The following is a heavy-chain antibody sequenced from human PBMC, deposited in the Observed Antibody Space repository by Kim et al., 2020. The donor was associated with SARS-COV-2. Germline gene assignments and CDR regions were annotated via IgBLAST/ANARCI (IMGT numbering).Heavy chain of an antibody. CDR1: GFTFSSYS. J-gene: IGHJ6*02. V-gene: IGHV3-48*01. D-gene: IGHD3-3*01. Sequence: GGSLRLSCAASGFTFSSYSMNWVRQAPGKGLEWVSYISSSSSTIYYADSVKGRFTISRDNAKNSLYLQMNSLRAEDTAVYYCVRSGVNYGMDVWGQGTTVTVSS. CDR3: VRSGVNYGMDV. CDR2: ISSSSSTI.